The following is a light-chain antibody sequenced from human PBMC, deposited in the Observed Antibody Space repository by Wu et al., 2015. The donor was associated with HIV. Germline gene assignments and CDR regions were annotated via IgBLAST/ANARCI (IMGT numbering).Light chain of an antibody. J-gene: IGKJ1*01. V-gene: IGKV1-NL1*01. CDR2: SAS. Sequence: DIQMTQSPSSLSASVGDRVTITCRASQDISNSLAWYQQKPGKAPKLLLYSASTLETGVPSRFSGSGSGTDYTLTISSLRPEDFATYYCQQYYNTQWTFGLGTKVEIK. CDR1: QDISNS. CDR3: QQYYNTQWT.